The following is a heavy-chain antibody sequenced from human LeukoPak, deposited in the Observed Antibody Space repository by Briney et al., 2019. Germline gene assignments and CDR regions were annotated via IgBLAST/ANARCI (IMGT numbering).Heavy chain of an antibody. CDR2: INPSGTT. V-gene: IGHV1-46*01. D-gene: IGHD1-7*01. Sequence: ASVKVPCKSSVYTFSNYCMHWVRQAPGQGLEWMGLINPSGTTTYAQNFQGRVTMTRDTSTSTVYMELSSLRSDDTAVYYCAKCSETGTTRWFDPWGQGTLVTVSS. CDR3: AKCSETGTTRWFDP. J-gene: IGHJ5*02. CDR1: VYTFSNYC.